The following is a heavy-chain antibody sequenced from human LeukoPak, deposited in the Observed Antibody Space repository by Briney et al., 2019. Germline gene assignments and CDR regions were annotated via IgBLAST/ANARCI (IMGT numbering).Heavy chain of an antibody. J-gene: IGHJ4*02. V-gene: IGHV1-2*02. Sequence: ASVKVSCKAAGYIFIGYYIHWVRQAPGQGLEWMGWINPRSGSTKYAQRFQGRVTMTRDTSINTAYVDLSSLICDDRAVYCCARADWFVGTTQSFDYWGQGTLVTVTS. CDR3: ARADWFVGTTQSFDY. CDR2: INPRSGST. CDR1: GYIFIGYY. D-gene: IGHD1-14*01.